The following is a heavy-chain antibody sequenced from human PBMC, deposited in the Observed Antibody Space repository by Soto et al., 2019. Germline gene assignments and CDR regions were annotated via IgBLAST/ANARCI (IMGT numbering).Heavy chain of an antibody. Sequence: SDTLSLTCTASGGSISSGDYYWSWIRQPPGKGLEWSGYIYYSGITYYNPSLKSRVIISVDMCKNQFSLKLRSVTAADTAVNYCARDFGARDYYDSSGYYYYYYGMDVWGQGTTVTISS. V-gene: IGHV4-30-4*02. CDR3: ARDFGARDYYDSSGYYYYYYGMDV. CDR2: IYYSGIT. J-gene: IGHJ6*02. CDR1: GGSISSGDYY. D-gene: IGHD3-22*01.